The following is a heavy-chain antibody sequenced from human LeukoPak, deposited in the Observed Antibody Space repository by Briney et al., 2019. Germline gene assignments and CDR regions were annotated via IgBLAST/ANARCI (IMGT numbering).Heavy chain of an antibody. CDR3: ATTYSRSGPFDY. J-gene: IGHJ4*02. CDR2: INHSGST. Sequence: SETLSLTCAVYGGSFSGYYWSWIRQPPGKGLEWIGEINHSGSTNYNPSLKSRVTISVDTSKNQFSLKLSSVTAADTAVYYCATTYSRSGPFDYWGQGTLVTVSS. D-gene: IGHD2/OR15-2a*01. V-gene: IGHV4-34*01. CDR1: GGSFSGYY.